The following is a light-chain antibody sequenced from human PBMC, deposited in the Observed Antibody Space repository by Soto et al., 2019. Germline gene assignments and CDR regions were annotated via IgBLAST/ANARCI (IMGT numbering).Light chain of an antibody. CDR2: EVA. CDR3: ASYAGGNQV. V-gene: IGLV2-8*01. J-gene: IGLJ1*01. CDR1: SSDVGGYAF. Sequence: QSALAQPPSASGSPGQSVTISCTGTSSDVGGYAFVSWYQLHPGKAPKLIIFEVAKRPSGVPDRFSGSKSGNTASLTVSGLLSEDEADYYCASYAGGNQVFGTGTKGTVL.